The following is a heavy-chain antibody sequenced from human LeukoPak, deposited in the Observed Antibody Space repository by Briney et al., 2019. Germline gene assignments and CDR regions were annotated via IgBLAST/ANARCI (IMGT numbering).Heavy chain of an antibody. D-gene: IGHD6-13*01. J-gene: IGHJ4*02. V-gene: IGHV4-30-2*01. CDR3: ARAIAAAEGGFDY. Sequence: PSETLSLTCTVSGGSISSGGYYWSWIRQPPGKGLEWIGYIYHSGSTYYNPSLKSRVTISVDRSKNQFSLKLSSVTAADTAVYYCARAIAAAEGGFDYWGQGTLVTVSS. CDR2: IYHSGST. CDR1: GGSISSGGYY.